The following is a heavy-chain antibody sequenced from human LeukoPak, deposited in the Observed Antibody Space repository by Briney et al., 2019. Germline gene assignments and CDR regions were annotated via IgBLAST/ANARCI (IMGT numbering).Heavy chain of an antibody. CDR2: INPDGSST. D-gene: IGHD1-14*01. J-gene: IGHJ5*02. CDR3: ATPGGRLAPP. Sequence: PGGSLRLSCAGSGFTFNSHWMHWVRQAPGKGLVWVSRINPDGSSTTYADSVKGRFTISRDNAKNTLYLQMNSLRAGDTAVYYCATPGGRLAPPWGQGTLVTVSS. CDR1: GFTFNSHW. V-gene: IGHV3-74*01.